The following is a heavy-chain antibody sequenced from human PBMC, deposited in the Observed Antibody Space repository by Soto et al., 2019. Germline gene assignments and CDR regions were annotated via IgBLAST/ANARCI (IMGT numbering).Heavy chain of an antibody. Sequence: SETLSLTCAVSGGSVSVDSYYWAWIRQPPGKGLEWIATIHYRGSTYYATSLKSRVTISIDTSKNQFSLMLASVTATDPAFYYCARLATTVSTPNYWGQGTLVTVSS. CDR1: GGSVSVDSYY. D-gene: IGHD4-17*01. V-gene: IGHV4-39*01. CDR3: ARLATTVSTPNY. J-gene: IGHJ4*02. CDR2: IHYRGST.